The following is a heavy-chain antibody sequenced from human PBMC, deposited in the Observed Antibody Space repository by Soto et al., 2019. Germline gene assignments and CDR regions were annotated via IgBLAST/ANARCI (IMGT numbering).Heavy chain of an antibody. D-gene: IGHD2-15*01. J-gene: IGHJ5*02. CDR3: ARAGGYCSGDTSYYLCFYP. V-gene: IGHV1-2*04. Sequence: GASVKVSCKASGYTFTDYYMHWVRQAPGQGLEWMGWINPKSGDTNYAQKFQGWVSMTRDTSISTAYMELSKLTSDDTAIYYCARAGGYCSGDTSYYLCFYPWG. CDR2: INPKSGDT. CDR1: GYTFTDYY.